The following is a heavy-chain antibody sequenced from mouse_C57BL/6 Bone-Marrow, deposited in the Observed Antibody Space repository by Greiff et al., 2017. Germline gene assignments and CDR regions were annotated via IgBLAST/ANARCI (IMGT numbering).Heavy chain of an antibody. Sequence: QVQLQQPGAELVKPGASVKLSCKASGYTFTSYWMHWVKQRPGQGLEWIGNINPSNGGTNYNEKFKSKATLTVDKSSSTAYMQLSSLTSEDSAVYYCARSKGPRWYFDGWGTGTTVTVSS. V-gene: IGHV1-53*01. CDR1: GYTFTSYW. CDR2: INPSNGGT. D-gene: IGHD3-3*01. CDR3: ARSKGPRWYFDG. J-gene: IGHJ1*03.